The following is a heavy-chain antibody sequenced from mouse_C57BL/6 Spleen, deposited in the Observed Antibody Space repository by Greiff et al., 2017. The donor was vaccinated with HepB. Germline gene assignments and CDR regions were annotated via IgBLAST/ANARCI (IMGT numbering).Heavy chain of an antibody. D-gene: IGHD1-1*01. V-gene: IGHV1-42*01. CDR3: ARSFITTDYYAMDY. CDR2: INPSTGGT. Sequence: EVQLVESGPELVKPGASVKISCKASGYSFTGYYMNWVKQSPEKSLEWIGEINPSTGGTTYNQKFKAKATLTVDKSSSTAYMQLKSLTSEDSAVYYCARSFITTDYYAMDYWGQGTSVTVSS. CDR1: GYSFTGYY. J-gene: IGHJ4*01.